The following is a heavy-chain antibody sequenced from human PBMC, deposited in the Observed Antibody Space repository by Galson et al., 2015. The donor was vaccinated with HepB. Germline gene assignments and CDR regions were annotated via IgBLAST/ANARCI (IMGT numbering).Heavy chain of an antibody. CDR2: IYTGGST. Sequence: ETLSLTCTVSGDSISGYYWSWIRQPAGKGLEWIGRIYTGGSTNYNPSLKSRVTMSVDTSKNQLSLNLSSVTAADTAIYYCARARVALEYYQHWGQGTLVIVSS. J-gene: IGHJ1*01. D-gene: IGHD3-3*01. CDR1: GDSISGYY. CDR3: ARARVALEYYQH. V-gene: IGHV4-4*07.